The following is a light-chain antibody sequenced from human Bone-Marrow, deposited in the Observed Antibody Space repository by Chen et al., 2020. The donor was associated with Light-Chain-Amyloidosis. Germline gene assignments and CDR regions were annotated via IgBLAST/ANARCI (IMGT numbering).Light chain of an antibody. CDR1: SDDIGDYNY. V-gene: IGLV2-14*03. J-gene: IGLJ2*01. CDR2: DVA. CDR3: SSYTPGNSLV. Sequence: QSALTQPASVSGSPGQSITISCAGTSDDIGDYNYVSWYQQHPGKVPKLLIYDVANRPSGVSDRLSGSKSGSTASLTISGLRAEDEAHYYCSSYTPGNSLVFGGGTKVTVL.